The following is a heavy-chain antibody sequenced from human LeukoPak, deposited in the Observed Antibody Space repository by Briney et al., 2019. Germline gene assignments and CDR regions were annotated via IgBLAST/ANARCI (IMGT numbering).Heavy chain of an antibody. CDR1: GGTFTSYA. J-gene: IGHJ3*02. Sequence: SVQVSSKASGGTFTSYAISWVRQAPGQGLEWMGRIFPIFGTANYAQKFQGRVTITTDKSTSTDYKELSSLRSEDTAVYYCARPYDFWSGSYDAFDIWGQGTMVTVSS. CDR2: IFPIFGTA. CDR3: ARPYDFWSGSYDAFDI. V-gene: IGHV1-69*05. D-gene: IGHD3-3*01.